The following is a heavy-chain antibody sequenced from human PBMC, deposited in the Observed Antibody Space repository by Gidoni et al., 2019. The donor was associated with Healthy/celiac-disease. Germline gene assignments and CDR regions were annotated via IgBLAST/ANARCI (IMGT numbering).Heavy chain of an antibody. Sequence: QLQLQESGSGLVKPSQTLSLTCAVSGGSISSGGYSWSWIRQPPGQGLEWIGYIYHSGSTYYNPSLKSRVTISVDRSKNQFSLKLSSVTAADTAVYYCARAIAARPVYYYYMDVWGKGTTVTVS. CDR2: IYHSGST. V-gene: IGHV4-30-2*01. CDR1: GGSISSGGYS. D-gene: IGHD6-6*01. CDR3: ARAIAARPVYYYYMDV. J-gene: IGHJ6*03.